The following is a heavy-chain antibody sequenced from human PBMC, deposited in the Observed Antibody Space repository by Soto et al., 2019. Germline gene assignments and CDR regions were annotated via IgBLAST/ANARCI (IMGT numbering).Heavy chain of an antibody. V-gene: IGHV1-3*01. CDR2: INAGNGNT. CDR1: GYTITSHA. D-gene: IGHD3-3*01. CDR3: ARAYDFWSGYLVYYYYGMDV. Sequence: TSVKVSRTASGYTITSHAMHWVRQAPGQRLEWMGWINAGNGNTKYSQKFQGRVTITRDTSASTAYMELSSLRSEDTAVYYCARAYDFWSGYLVYYYYGMDVWGQGTTVTVS. J-gene: IGHJ6*02.